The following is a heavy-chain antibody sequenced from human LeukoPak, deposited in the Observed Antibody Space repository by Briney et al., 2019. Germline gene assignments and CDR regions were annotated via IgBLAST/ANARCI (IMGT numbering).Heavy chain of an antibody. D-gene: IGHD1-26*01. CDR2: INTGNGNT. J-gene: IGHJ4*02. CDR3: ARVVGAFPYYFDY. Sequence: ASVKVSCKASGYTFTSYAMHWVRQAPGQRLEWMGWINTGNGNTKYSQKFQGRVTITRDTSASTAYMELSSLRSEDTAVYYCARVVGAFPYYFDYWGQGTLVTVSS. V-gene: IGHV1-3*04. CDR1: GYTFTSYA.